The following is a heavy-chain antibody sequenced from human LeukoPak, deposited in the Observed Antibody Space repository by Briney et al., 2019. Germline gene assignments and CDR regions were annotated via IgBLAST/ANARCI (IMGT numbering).Heavy chain of an antibody. V-gene: IGHV3-48*03. J-gene: IGHJ4*02. D-gene: IGHD6-19*01. CDR2: ISSSGSTI. CDR3: AKGSSGWDARLLDY. Sequence: GGSLRLSCAASGFTFSSYEMNWVRQAPGKGLEWVSYISSSGSTIYYADSVKGRFTISRDNAKNSLYLQMNSLRAEDTAVYYCAKGSSGWDARLLDYWGQGTLVTVSS. CDR1: GFTFSSYE.